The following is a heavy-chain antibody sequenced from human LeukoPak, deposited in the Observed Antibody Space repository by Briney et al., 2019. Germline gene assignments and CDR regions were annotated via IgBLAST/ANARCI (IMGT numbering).Heavy chain of an antibody. J-gene: IGHJ4*02. D-gene: IGHD2-2*01. V-gene: IGHV1-18*01. CDR3: ARERGCSSTSCSLDY. CDR1: GYSFTSYG. Sequence: GESLKISCKGSGYSFTSYGISWVRQAPGQGLEWMGWISAYNGNTNYAQKLQGRVTMTTDTSTSTAYMELRSLRSDDTAVYYCARERGCSSTSCSLDYWGQGTLVTVSS. CDR2: ISAYNGNT.